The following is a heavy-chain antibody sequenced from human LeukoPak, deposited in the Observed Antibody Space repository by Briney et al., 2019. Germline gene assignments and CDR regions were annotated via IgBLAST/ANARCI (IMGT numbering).Heavy chain of an antibody. CDR1: GGSFSGYY. CDR2: INHSGST. J-gene: IGHJ6*03. CDR3: ARASGYYGSGSYSYYYYYMDV. D-gene: IGHD3-10*01. V-gene: IGHV4-34*01. Sequence: SETLSLTCAVYGGSFSGYYWSWIRQPPGKGLEWIGEINHSGSTNYNPSLKSRVTISVDTSKNQFSLKLSSVTAADTAVYYCARASGYYGSGSYSYYYYYMDVWGKGTTVTISS.